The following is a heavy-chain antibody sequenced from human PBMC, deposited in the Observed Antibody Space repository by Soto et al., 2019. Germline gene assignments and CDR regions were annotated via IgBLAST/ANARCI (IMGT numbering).Heavy chain of an antibody. CDR3: AHRLGGYTWNDGYLDY. D-gene: IGHD5-12*01. CDR2: IYWDDDK. CDR1: GFALTTRPVG. Sequence: SGPTLVNPTQTLTLTCSFSGFALTTRPVGVGWIRQPPGKALEWLAVIYWDDDKRYSPSLRSRLTIDKDTSNNQVVLTVTNTEPADTATYYCAHRLGGYTWNDGYLDYWGQGTQVTVSS. J-gene: IGHJ4*02. V-gene: IGHV2-5*02.